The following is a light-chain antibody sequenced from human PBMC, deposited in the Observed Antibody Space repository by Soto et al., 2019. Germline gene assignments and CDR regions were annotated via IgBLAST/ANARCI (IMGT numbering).Light chain of an antibody. Sequence: DIPMTQSPSSLSASVGDRVTITCQASHDITNYLNWYQHKPGKAPKLLIYDASILEAGVPSRFSVSGSGTDFNFAITGLQPEDVATHYGQTCDYFPIFGPGTTVD. CDR3: QTCDYFPI. CDR2: DAS. CDR1: HDITNY. V-gene: IGKV1-33*01. J-gene: IGKJ3*01.